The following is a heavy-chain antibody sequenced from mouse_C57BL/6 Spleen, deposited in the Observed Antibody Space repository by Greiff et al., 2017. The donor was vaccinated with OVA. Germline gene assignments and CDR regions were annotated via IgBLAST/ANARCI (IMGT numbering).Heavy chain of an antibody. CDR2: INPSTGGT. V-gene: IGHV1-42*01. CDR1: GYSFTGYY. J-gene: IGHJ2*01. Sequence: VQLQQSGPELVKPGASVKISCKASGYSFTGYYMNWVKQSPEKSLEWIGEINPSTGGTTYNQKFKAKATLTVDTSSSTAYMQLTSLTSEDSAVYYCARSRYYGSSYGDYFDYWGQGTTLTVAS. D-gene: IGHD1-1*01. CDR3: ARSRYYGSSYGDYFDY.